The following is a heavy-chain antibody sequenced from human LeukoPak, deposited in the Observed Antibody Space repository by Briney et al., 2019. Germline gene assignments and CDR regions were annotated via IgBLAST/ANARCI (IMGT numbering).Heavy chain of an antibody. CDR1: GFTFSSYA. J-gene: IGHJ6*02. V-gene: IGHV3-23*01. Sequence: PGGSLRLSCAASGFTFSSYAMSWVRQAPGKGLEWVSAISGSGGSTYYADSVKGRFTISRDNSKNTLYLQMNSLRAEDTAVYYCAKGMATVVTPKDYYYYYGMDVWGQGTTVTVSS. CDR2: ISGSGGST. CDR3: AKGMATVVTPKDYYYYYGMDV. D-gene: IGHD4-23*01.